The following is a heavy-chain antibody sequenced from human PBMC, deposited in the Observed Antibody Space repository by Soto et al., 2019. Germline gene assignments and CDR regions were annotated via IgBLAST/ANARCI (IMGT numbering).Heavy chain of an antibody. V-gene: IGHV1-3*05. D-gene: IGHD6-13*01. J-gene: IGHJ4*02. CDR2: INAGNGNT. CDR3: ARDRIAAAGTTDY. Sequence: QVQLVQSGAEEKKPGASVKVSCKASGYTFTSYAMHWVRQAPGQRLEWMGWINAGNGNTKYSQKVQGRVTITRDTSASTAYMALSSLRSEDTAVYYCARDRIAAAGTTDYWGQGTLVTVSS. CDR1: GYTFTSYA.